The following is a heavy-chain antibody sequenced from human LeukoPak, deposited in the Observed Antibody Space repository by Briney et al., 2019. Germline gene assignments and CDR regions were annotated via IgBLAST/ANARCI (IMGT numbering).Heavy chain of an antibody. Sequence: GESLKISCKASGYSFTTYWIGWVRQMPGKGLEWMGIIYPGDSDTRYSPSFQGQVTISADKSISTAYLQWSSLKASDTAMYYCARPKRGYSYAFDIWGQGTMVTVSS. V-gene: IGHV5-51*01. CDR1: GYSFTTYW. CDR3: ARPKRGYSYAFDI. J-gene: IGHJ3*02. D-gene: IGHD5-18*01. CDR2: IYPGDSDT.